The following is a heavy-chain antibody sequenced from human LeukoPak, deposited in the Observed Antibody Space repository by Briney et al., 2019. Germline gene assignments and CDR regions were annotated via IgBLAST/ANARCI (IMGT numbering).Heavy chain of an antibody. V-gene: IGHV3-23*01. CDR2: ISGSGETI. CDR1: GFNFRSSA. Sequence: PGGSLRLSCAASGFNFRSSAMAWVRLTPGKGLEWVSSISGSGETIHNADSVKGRFVISRDNSKNTLTLLMNSLGAEDTAVYYCTKVVVSGSGDYFASWGQGTPVTVSS. D-gene: IGHD6-19*01. J-gene: IGHJ4*02. CDR3: TKVVVSGSGDYFAS.